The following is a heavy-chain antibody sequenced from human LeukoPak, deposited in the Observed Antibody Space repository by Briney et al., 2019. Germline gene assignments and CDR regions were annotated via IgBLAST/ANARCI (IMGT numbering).Heavy chain of an antibody. Sequence: SETLSLTCTVSGGSISSYYWGWIRQPPGKGLEWIGSIYYSGSTYYNPSLKSRVTISVDTSKNQFSLKLSSVTAADTAVYYCARDSLVGFDPWGQGTLVTVSS. J-gene: IGHJ5*02. D-gene: IGHD6-6*01. CDR3: ARDSLVGFDP. V-gene: IGHV4-39*02. CDR2: IYYSGST. CDR1: GGSISSYY.